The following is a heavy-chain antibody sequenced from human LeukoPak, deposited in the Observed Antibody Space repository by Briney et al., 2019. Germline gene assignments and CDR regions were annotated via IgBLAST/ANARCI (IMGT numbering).Heavy chain of an antibody. D-gene: IGHD5-24*01. CDR3: ARDLFSSIQLDALDI. CDR1: GFSFSTYG. V-gene: IGHV3-21*01. Sequence: PGRSLRLSCAASGFSFSTYGMNWVRQAPGKGLEWVSSISSSGSYIYYAESVKGRFTISRDNAESSLYLQMKSLRAEDTAVYYCARDLFSSIQLDALDIWGQGTMVTVSS. J-gene: IGHJ3*02. CDR2: ISSSGSYI.